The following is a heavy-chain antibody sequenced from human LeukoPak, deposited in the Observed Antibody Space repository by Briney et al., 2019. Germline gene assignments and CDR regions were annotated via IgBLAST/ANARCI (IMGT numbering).Heavy chain of an antibody. D-gene: IGHD3-22*01. V-gene: IGHV3-30*18. CDR3: AKSLFQDNSGYFDY. Sequence: PGGSLRLSCAASGFXFSSYGIHWVRQAPGKGLEWVAVISYDGTNKYYADSVKGRFTISRDSSKNTLYLQMNSLRAEDTAVYFCAKSLFQDNSGYFDYWGQGTLVTFSS. J-gene: IGHJ4*02. CDR2: ISYDGTNK. CDR1: GFXFSSYG.